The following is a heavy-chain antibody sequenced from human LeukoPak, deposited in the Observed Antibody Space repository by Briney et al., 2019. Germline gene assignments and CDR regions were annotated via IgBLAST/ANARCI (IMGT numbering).Heavy chain of an antibody. D-gene: IGHD1-26*01. V-gene: IGHV3-23*01. CDR1: GFTFSSYA. CDR2: ISGSGGST. CDR3: AKDRTVGASYWYFDL. J-gene: IGHJ2*01. Sequence: GGSLRLSCAASGFTFSSYAMSWVRQTPGKGLEWVSAISGSGGSTYYADSVKGRFTISRDSSKNTLFLHMNTLRAEDTAIYYCAKDRTVGASYWYFDLWGRGTLVTVSS.